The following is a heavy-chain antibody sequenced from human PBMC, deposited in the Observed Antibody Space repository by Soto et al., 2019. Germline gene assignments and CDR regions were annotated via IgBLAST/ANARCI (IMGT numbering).Heavy chain of an antibody. D-gene: IGHD3-10*01. Sequence: QVQLVQSGAEVKKPGASVKVSCKASGYTFTSYGISWVRQAPGQGLECMGWISAYNGNTNYAQKLQGRVTMTTDTSTSTAYMELRSLRSDDTAVYYCAREARTLLWFGDPVLIFDIWGQGTMVTVSS. J-gene: IGHJ3*02. CDR1: GYTFTSYG. V-gene: IGHV1-18*01. CDR3: AREARTLLWFGDPVLIFDI. CDR2: ISAYNGNT.